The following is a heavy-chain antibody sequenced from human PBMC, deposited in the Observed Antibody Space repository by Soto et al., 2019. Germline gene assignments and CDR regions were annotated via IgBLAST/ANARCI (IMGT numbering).Heavy chain of an antibody. CDR3: ARDVSGWLDY. CDR2: IWNEGSNK. V-gene: IGHV3-33*01. Sequence: QVQLVESGGGVVQPGRSLRLSCAASGFTFSSYGMHWVRQAPGKGLEWVAVIWNEGSNKYYADSVKGRFTISRATNTLYLQMSSLRAEDTAVYYCARDVSGWLDYWGQGTLVIVSS. CDR1: GFTFSSYG. J-gene: IGHJ4*02. D-gene: IGHD6-19*01.